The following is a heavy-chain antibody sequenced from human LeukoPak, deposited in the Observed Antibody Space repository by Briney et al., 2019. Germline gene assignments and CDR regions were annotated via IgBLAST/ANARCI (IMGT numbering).Heavy chain of an antibody. Sequence: GGSLRLSCAVSGFTFSSYWMSWVRQAPGKGLEWVAIIKQDESEKYYVDSVKGRFTIFRDNAKNSLFLQMNSLRAEDTAMYYCARLWGSGWTFDYWGQGTLVTVSS. J-gene: IGHJ4*02. V-gene: IGHV3-7*01. CDR1: GFTFSSYW. D-gene: IGHD6-19*01. CDR3: ARLWGSGWTFDY. CDR2: IKQDESEK.